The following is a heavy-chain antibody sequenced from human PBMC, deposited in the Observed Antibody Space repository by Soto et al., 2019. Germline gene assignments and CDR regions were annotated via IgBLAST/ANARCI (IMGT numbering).Heavy chain of an antibody. CDR3: ARDRERDAWYEDY. CDR1: GFSFSSYA. D-gene: IGHD6-13*01. V-gene: IGHV3-23*01. CDR2: ISGRDGST. J-gene: IGHJ4*02. Sequence: VQLLESGGGLVQPGGSLRLSCVASGFSFSSYAMSWVRQAPGKGLEWVSVISGRDGSTYYADSVKGRFTISRDNSKNTLYLQMNSLRAEDTAVYYCARDRERDAWYEDYWGQGTLVTVSS.